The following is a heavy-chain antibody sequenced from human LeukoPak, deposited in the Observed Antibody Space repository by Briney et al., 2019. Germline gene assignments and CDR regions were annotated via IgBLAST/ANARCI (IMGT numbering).Heavy chain of an antibody. J-gene: IGHJ5*02. V-gene: IGHV3-7*01. D-gene: IGHD1-1*01. Sequence: GGSLRLSCAASGFTFSNYWMSWVRQAPGKGLEWVANIRQGGYEKHYLDSVRGRFTISRDNARNSLYLQMSSLRDVDTAVYYCARSQRDQLDSAWWFDPWGQGTLVTVSS. CDR1: GFTFSNYW. CDR3: ARSQRDQLDSAWWFDP. CDR2: IRQGGYEK.